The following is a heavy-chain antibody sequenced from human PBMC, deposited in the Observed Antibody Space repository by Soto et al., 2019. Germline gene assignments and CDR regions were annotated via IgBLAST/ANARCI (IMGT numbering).Heavy chain of an antibody. CDR1: AYTFTSYG. D-gene: IGHD1-1*01. J-gene: IGHJ6*02. CDR3: ARDGREQVWVEGLNAMDV. V-gene: IGHV1-18*01. Sequence: QVQLVQSGPEVKKPGASVKVSCKASAYTFTSYGISWVRQAPGQGLEWMGWISGYNGQTNYAQKFRGRVTITTDASTSTVYMELRSLRSDDTATYYCARDGREQVWVEGLNAMDVWGQGAIVTVSS. CDR2: ISGYNGQT.